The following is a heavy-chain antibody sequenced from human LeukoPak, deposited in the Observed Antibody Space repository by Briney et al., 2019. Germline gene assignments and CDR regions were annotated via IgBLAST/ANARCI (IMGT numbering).Heavy chain of an antibody. CDR1: GYTFTTYG. J-gene: IGHJ4*02. V-gene: IGHV1-18*01. CDR3: ARDSGSGSWSVY. D-gene: IGHD1-26*01. CDR2: IGANNGRT. Sequence: ASVKVSCKTSGYTFTTYGIGWVRQAPGQGLEWMGFIGANNGRTQIPEKFQGRVTMTRDTSTSTAYMELRNLRSDDTAEYYCARDSGSGSWSVYWGQGTLVTVSS.